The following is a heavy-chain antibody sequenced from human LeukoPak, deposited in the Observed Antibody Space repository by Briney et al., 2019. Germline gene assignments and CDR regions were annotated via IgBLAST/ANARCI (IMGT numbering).Heavy chain of an antibody. CDR3: ARHRGGSYSSELDY. V-gene: IGHV3-48*03. CDR2: ISSSGSTI. Sequence: PGGSLRLSCAASGFTFGSYEVNWVRQAPGKGLEWVSYISSSGSTIYYADSVKGRFTISRDNAKNSLYLQMSSLRASDTAMYYCARHRGGSYSSELDYWGQGTLVTVSS. J-gene: IGHJ4*02. CDR1: GFTFGSYE. D-gene: IGHD1-26*01.